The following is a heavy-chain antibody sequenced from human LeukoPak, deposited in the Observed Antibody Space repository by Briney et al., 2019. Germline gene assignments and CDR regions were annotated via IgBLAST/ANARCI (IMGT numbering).Heavy chain of an antibody. CDR2: IYYSGST. J-gene: IGHJ5*02. CDR3: AREAAGTGNWFDP. Sequence: SETLSLTCTVSGGSISSGGYYWGWIRQHPGKGLEWIGYIYYSGSTYYNPSLKRRVTITVDTSKNQFSLKLSSVTAADTAVYYCAREAAGTGNWFDPWGQGTLVTVSS. CDR1: GGSISSGGYY. V-gene: IGHV4-31*03. D-gene: IGHD6-13*01.